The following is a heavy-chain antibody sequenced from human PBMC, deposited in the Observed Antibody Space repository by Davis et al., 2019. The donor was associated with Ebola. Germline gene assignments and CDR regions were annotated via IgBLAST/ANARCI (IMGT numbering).Heavy chain of an antibody. D-gene: IGHD1-1*01. CDR3: ARAQFPTTSDH. CDR1: GYTFISYG. Sequence: AASVKVSCKASGYTFISYGISWVRQAPGQGLEWMGWISAYNGNTNYAQNVQGRVTMTTDTSTSTAYMEVGILRSDDTAVYYCARAQFPTTSDHWGQGTLVTVSS. CDR2: ISAYNGNT. V-gene: IGHV1-18*01. J-gene: IGHJ4*02.